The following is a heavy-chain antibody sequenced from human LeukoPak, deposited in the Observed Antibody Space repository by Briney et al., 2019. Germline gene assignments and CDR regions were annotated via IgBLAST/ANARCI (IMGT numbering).Heavy chain of an antibody. CDR3: ARDASSSWHIDY. CDR2: INPSGGST. Sequence: ASVKVSCKASGYTFTSYYMHWVRQAPGEGLEWMGLINPSGGSTSYAQKFQGRVTMTRDTSTSTVYMELSSLRSEDTAVYYCARDASSSWHIDYWGQGTLVTVSS. CDR1: GYTFTSYY. D-gene: IGHD6-13*01. V-gene: IGHV1-46*01. J-gene: IGHJ4*02.